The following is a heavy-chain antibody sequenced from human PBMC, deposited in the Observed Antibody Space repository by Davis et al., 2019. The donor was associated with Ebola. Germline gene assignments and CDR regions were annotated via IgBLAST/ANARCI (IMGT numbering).Heavy chain of an antibody. Sequence: PSETLSLTCAVSGGTISSGRYSWTWIRQTPGKGLEWIGYIYHGGNTFYNPSLKSRVTISVDRSKNQISLNLTSVTAADTAVYYCAGSHTIFGVVTLDYWGQGTLVTVSS. CDR3: AGSHTIFGVVTLDY. CDR1: GGTISSGRYS. J-gene: IGHJ4*02. V-gene: IGHV4-30-2*01. CDR2: IYHGGNT. D-gene: IGHD3-3*01.